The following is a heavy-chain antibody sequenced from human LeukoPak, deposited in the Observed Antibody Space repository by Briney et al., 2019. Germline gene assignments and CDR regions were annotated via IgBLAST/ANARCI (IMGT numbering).Heavy chain of an antibody. D-gene: IGHD6-13*01. V-gene: IGHV4-61*02. CDR1: GGSISSGSYY. CDR3: ARGEQLAGGMDWFDP. Sequence: SETLSLTCTVSGGSISSGSYYWSWVRQPAGKGLEWIGRIYTNGSTNYNPSLKSRVTISVDTSKNQFSLKLSSVTAADTAVYFCARGEQLAGGMDWFDPWGQGTLVTVSS. CDR2: IYTNGST. J-gene: IGHJ5*02.